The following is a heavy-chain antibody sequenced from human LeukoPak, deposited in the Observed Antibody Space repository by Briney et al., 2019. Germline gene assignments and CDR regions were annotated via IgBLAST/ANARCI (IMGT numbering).Heavy chain of an antibody. D-gene: IGHD3-10*01. CDR1: GFTFSSYA. J-gene: IGHJ5*02. CDR3: AKDLPDSRESLTGHWFDP. CDR2: ISGSGGST. V-gene: IGHV3-23*01. Sequence: GGSLRLSCAASGFTFSSYAMSWVRQAPGKGLEWVSAISGSGGSTYYADSVKGRFTISRDNSKNTLYLQMNSLRAEDTAVYYCAKDLPDSRESLTGHWFDPWGQGTLVTVSS.